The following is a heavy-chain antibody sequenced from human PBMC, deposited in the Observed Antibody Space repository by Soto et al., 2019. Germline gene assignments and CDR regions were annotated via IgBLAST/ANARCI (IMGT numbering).Heavy chain of an antibody. D-gene: IGHD6-25*01. Sequence: QEQVVQSGPAMKEPGSSVKVSCRASGIMSSGYGFSWVRQAPGQGLEWVGMINPILDSTHYAQNLQGRVSPSVDKSRDTAYLEVTSLRPEDTAIYFCATMKRARLDSWGRGTVVTVSS. CDR1: GIMSSGYG. CDR2: INPILDST. J-gene: IGHJ4*02. V-gene: IGHV1-69*09. CDR3: ATMKRARLDS.